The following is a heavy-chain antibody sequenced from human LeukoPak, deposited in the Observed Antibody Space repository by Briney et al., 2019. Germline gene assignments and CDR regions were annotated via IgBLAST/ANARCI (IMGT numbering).Heavy chain of an antibody. CDR3: ARPPTYCSGGSCYDSDY. V-gene: IGHV5-51*01. D-gene: IGHD2-15*01. CDR2: IYPGDSDT. J-gene: IGHJ4*02. Sequence: GESLKISCKGSGYSFTSYWIGWVRQMPGKGLEWMGIIYPGDSDTRYSPSFQGQVTISADKSISTAYLQWSSLKASDTAVYYCARPPTYCSGGSCYDSDYWGQGTLVTVSS. CDR1: GYSFTSYW.